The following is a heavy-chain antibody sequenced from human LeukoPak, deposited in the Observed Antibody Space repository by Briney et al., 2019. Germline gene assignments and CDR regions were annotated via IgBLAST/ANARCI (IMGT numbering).Heavy chain of an antibody. CDR3: ARDTGGLRWFDY. CDR1: GASITSYY. D-gene: IGHD4-23*01. CDR2: IYGSGST. J-gene: IGHJ4*02. Sequence: SETLSLTCTVSGASITSYYWSWIRQPPGKGLEWIGYIYGSGSTNYNPSLRGRVTISVDTSKTQFSLNLSSVTAADTAMYYCARDTGGLRWFDYWGQGTLVTVSS. V-gene: IGHV4-59*01.